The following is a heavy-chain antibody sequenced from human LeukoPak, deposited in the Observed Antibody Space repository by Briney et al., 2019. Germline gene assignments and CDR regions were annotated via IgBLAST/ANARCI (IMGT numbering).Heavy chain of an antibody. Sequence: GGSLRLSCVVSGITFIGYSMIWVRQAPGKGLEWLSFMTTSGNTIFYAESVKDRFTISRDNAKKSLYLQMNSLRDEDTAVYYCVRVGGATAVTMYFEHWGQGTLVTVSS. CDR1: GITFIGYS. J-gene: IGHJ4*02. V-gene: IGHV3-48*02. CDR2: MTTSGNTI. D-gene: IGHD3-9*01. CDR3: VRVGGATAVTMYFEH.